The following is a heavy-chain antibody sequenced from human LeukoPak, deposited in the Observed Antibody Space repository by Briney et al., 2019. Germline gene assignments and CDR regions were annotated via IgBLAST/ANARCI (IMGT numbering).Heavy chain of an antibody. V-gene: IGHV3-9*01. J-gene: IGHJ4*02. D-gene: IGHD3-22*01. CDR3: VGNYYDSSGLDY. CDR1: GFTFDDYA. CDR2: ISWNSGSI. Sequence: PGRSLRLSCGASGFTFDDYAMPWVRQAPGQGLDLVSGISWNSGSIGYADSVKGRFTISRDNAKNSLYLQMNSLRAEDTAIYYCVGNYYDSSGLDYWGQGTLVTVSS.